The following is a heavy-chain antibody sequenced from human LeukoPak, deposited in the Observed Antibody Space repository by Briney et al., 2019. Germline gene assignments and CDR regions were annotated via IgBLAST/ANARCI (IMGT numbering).Heavy chain of an antibody. D-gene: IGHD1-26*01. CDR2: ISESGGST. CDR1: GFTFSTYA. CDR3: ARGANGSP. V-gene: IGHV3-23*01. Sequence: GGSLRLSCAASGFTFSTYAMSWVRQAPGKGLDWVSEISESGGSTYYADSVKGRFTISRDNSKNTLYLQMSSLRAEDTAVYYCARGANGSPWGQGTLVTVSS. J-gene: IGHJ5*02.